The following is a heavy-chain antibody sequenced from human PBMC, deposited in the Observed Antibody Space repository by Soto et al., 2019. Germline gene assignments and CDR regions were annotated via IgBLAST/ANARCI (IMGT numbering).Heavy chain of an antibody. D-gene: IGHD5-18*01. CDR1: GGSISSGGYY. J-gene: IGHJ6*04. CDR2: IYYSGST. CDR3: ARDALDTAMVVDV. V-gene: IGHV4-31*03. Sequence: SETLSLTCTVSGGSISSGGYYWSWIRQHPGKGLEWIGYIYYSGSTYYNPSLKSRVTISVDTSKNQFSLKLSSVTAADTAVYYCARDALDTAMVVDVWGKGTTVTVSS.